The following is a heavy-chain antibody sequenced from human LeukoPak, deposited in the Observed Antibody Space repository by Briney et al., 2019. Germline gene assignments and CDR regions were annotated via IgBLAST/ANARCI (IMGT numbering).Heavy chain of an antibody. Sequence: PGGSLRLSCAASGFTFSSYAMSWVRQAPGKGLEWVSAISGSGGSTYYADPVKGRFTISRDNSKNTLYLQMNSLRAEDTAVYYCAKYKIGELFPDAFDIWGQGTMVTVSS. J-gene: IGHJ3*02. V-gene: IGHV3-23*01. CDR2: ISGSGGST. CDR3: AKYKIGELFPDAFDI. D-gene: IGHD3-10*01. CDR1: GFTFSSYA.